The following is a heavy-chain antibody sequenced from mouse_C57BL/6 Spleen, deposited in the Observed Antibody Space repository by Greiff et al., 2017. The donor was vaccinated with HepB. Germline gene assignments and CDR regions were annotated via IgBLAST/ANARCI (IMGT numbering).Heavy chain of an antibody. D-gene: IGHD2-4*01. V-gene: IGHV5-9-1*02. J-gene: IGHJ4*01. Sequence: EVQRVESGEGLVKPGGSLKLSCAASGFTFSSYAMSWVRQTPEKRLEWVAYISSGGDYIYYADTVKGRFTISRDNARNALYLQMSSLKSEDTAMYYCTRDDYDGAMDYWGQGTSVTVSS. CDR3: TRDDYDGAMDY. CDR2: ISSGGDYI. CDR1: GFTFSSYA.